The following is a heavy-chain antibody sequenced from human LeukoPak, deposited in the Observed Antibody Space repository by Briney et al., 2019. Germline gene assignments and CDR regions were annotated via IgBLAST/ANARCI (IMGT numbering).Heavy chain of an antibody. Sequence: GGSLRLSCAASGFTFSNYAMSWVRQAPGKGLEWVSGIRASAGTTYYADSVKGRFTISRDNSKNTLYLQLNSLRAEDTAVYYCAKDRYASGSYPYYDYWGQEPWSPSPQ. CDR3: AKDRYASGSYPYYDY. CDR2: IRASAGTT. J-gene: IGHJ4*01. CDR1: GFTFSNYA. V-gene: IGHV3-23*01. D-gene: IGHD3-10*01.